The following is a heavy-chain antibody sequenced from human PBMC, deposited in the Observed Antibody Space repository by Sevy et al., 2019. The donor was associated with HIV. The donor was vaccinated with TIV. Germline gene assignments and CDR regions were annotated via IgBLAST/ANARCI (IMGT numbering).Heavy chain of an antibody. J-gene: IGHJ4*02. CDR3: ARGKIGGDSYTPVDY. D-gene: IGHD2-21*02. CDR1: GGSISSYY. Sequence: SETLSLTCTVSGGSISSYYWTWIRQPAGKGLEWIGRMYTSGSTNYNPGSTNYNPSLKSRVTMSVDTSNNQFSLKLSSVTAADTAVYYCARGKIGGDSYTPVDYWGQGTLVTVSS. CDR2: MYTSGSTNYNPGST. V-gene: IGHV4-59*12.